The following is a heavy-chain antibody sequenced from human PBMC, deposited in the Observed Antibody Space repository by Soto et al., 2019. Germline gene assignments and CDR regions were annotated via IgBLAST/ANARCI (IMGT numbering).Heavy chain of an antibody. J-gene: IGHJ4*02. CDR2: INTRGGTT. CDR1: GYTFARFY. D-gene: IGHD4-17*01. Sequence: QVQLVQSGAEVRKPGASVRLSCKASGYTFARFYLHWVRQAPGQGLEWMGIINTRGGTTAYAKNFRGRLTVTRDTSTSTLFMELSNLRADDTAVYCCARGPDDSDVPRWDYWGQGTRVTVSS. V-gene: IGHV1-46*01. CDR3: ARGPDDSDVPRWDY.